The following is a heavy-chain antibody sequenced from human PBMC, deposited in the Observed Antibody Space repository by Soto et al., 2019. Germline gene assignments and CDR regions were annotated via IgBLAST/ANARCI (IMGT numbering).Heavy chain of an antibody. CDR1: GYTFTSYG. Sequence: QVQLVQSGAEVKKPGASVKVSCKASGYTFTSYGISLVLQAPGQGLDRMGLIIAYKGYTNYAPKLKGRVTMTTDTSTSTAYMELRSLTSDDTAVYYCARDPPANYYDSSGYDSGFDYWGQGTLVTVSS. V-gene: IGHV1-18*01. CDR3: ARDPPANYYDSSGYDSGFDY. CDR2: IIAYKGYT. D-gene: IGHD3-22*01. J-gene: IGHJ4*02.